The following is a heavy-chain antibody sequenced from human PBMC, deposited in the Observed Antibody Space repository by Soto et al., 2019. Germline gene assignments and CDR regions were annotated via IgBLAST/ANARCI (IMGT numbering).Heavy chain of an antibody. V-gene: IGHV4-39*02. J-gene: IGHJ4*02. CDR2: ILYSGTT. CDR3: ARGRGYYGVLFDY. D-gene: IGHD4-17*01. CDR1: GGAISSSSYF. Sequence: QLQLQESGPGLLRPSETLSLTCNVSGGAISSSSYFWAWVRQPPGKTLEWIGHILYSGTTHYNESLKCRVTITVDTATLHYSLRLSSVTPAATAVYYCARGRGYYGVLFDYRGQGTLVPVSS.